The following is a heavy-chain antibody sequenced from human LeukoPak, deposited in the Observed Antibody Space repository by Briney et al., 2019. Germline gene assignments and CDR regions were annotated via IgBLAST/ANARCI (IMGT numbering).Heavy chain of an antibody. CDR2: INHSGST. CDR3: ARDGDYVRVVPRGFDP. V-gene: IGHV4-34*01. J-gene: IGHJ5*02. CDR1: GGSFSGYY. D-gene: IGHD4-17*01. Sequence: PSETLSLTCAAYGGSFSGYYWSWIGQPPGKGLEWIGEINHSGSTNYNPSLKSRVTISVDTSKNQFSLKLSSVTAADTAVYYCARDGDYVRVVPRGFDPWGQGTLVTVSS.